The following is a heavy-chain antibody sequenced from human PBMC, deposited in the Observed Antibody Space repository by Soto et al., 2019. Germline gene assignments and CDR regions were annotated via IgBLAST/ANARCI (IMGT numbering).Heavy chain of an antibody. CDR1: GGSMSEYF. Sequence: SSETLSLTCSVSGGSMSEYFWSWIRQSPGKGLEWIGYIYYLGSTDYNPSLKSRVTLSVDTSKRQFSLSLTSVTAADTAVYYCARDGYDGSGRPYPAYWGPGTQVTVSS. CDR2: IYYLGST. V-gene: IGHV4-59*01. D-gene: IGHD3-10*01. CDR3: ARDGYDGSGRPYPAY. J-gene: IGHJ4*02.